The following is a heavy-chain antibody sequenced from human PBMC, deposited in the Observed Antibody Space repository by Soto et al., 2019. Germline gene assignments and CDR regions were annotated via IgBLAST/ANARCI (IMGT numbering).Heavy chain of an antibody. CDR1: GGSISSYY. V-gene: IGHV4-4*07. J-gene: IGHJ4*02. Sequence: PSETLSLTCTVSGGSISSYYWSWIRQPAGKGLEWIGRIYTSGSTNYNPSLKSRVTMSVDTSKNQFSLKLSSVTAADTAVYYCATTIAAAEGWYFDYWGQGTLATVSS. CDR3: ATTIAAAEGWYFDY. D-gene: IGHD6-13*01. CDR2: IYTSGST.